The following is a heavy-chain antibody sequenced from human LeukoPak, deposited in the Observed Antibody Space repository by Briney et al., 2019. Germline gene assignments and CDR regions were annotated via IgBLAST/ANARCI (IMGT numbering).Heavy chain of an antibody. D-gene: IGHD2-21*02. J-gene: IGHJ4*02. CDR1: GGSVSSGSYY. CDR2: IYYSGST. CDR3: ARVGWSYCGGDCYIFDY. Sequence: PSETLSLTCTVSGGSVSSGSYYWSWIRQPPGKGLEWIGYIYYSGSTNYNPSLKSRVTISVDTSKNQLSLKLSSVTAADTAVYYCARVGWSYCGGDCYIFDYWGQGTLVTVSS. V-gene: IGHV4-61*01.